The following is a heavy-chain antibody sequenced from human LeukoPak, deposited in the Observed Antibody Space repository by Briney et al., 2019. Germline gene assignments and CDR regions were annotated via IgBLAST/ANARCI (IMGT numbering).Heavy chain of an antibody. CDR1: GGTFSSYA. Sequence: SVKVSCKASGGTFSSYAISWVRQAPGQGLEWMGGIIPIFGTANYAQKFQGRVTITTDESTSTAYMELSSLRSEDTAVYYRARDSKQGLGYGGNPDAFDIWGQGTMVTVSS. J-gene: IGHJ3*02. D-gene: IGHD4-23*01. CDR2: IIPIFGTA. V-gene: IGHV1-69*05. CDR3: ARDSKQGLGYGGNPDAFDI.